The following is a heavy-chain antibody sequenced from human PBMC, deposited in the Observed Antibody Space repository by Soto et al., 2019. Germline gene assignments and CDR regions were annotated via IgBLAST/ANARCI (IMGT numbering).Heavy chain of an antibody. CDR1: GGTFSSYA. D-gene: IGHD3-3*01. J-gene: IGHJ5*02. Sequence: QVQLVQSGAEVKKPGSSVKVSCKASGGTFSSYAISWVRQAPGQGLEWMGGIIPIFGTANYAQKFQGRVTITADESTSTAYMELSSLRSEDTAVYYCARSDQVQDVSYDFWSGYFANWFDPWGQGTLVTVSS. V-gene: IGHV1-69*01. CDR3: ARSDQVQDVSYDFWSGYFANWFDP. CDR2: IIPIFGTA.